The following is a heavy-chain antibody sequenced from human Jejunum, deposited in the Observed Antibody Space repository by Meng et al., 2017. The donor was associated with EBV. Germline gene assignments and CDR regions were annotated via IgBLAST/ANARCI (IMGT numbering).Heavy chain of an antibody. J-gene: IGHJ4*02. CDR3: ARGAYFDY. CDR1: GGSISSGGYS. CDR2: IYYSGSA. V-gene: IGHV4-30-2*01. Sequence: QLHLPGPGAGLVKPSATLSLTCAVSGGSISSGGYSWHWIRQPPGKGLQWIGYIYYSGSAFYNPSLKSRVTLSVDRSKNQFSLNLSSVTAADTAVYYCARGAYFDYWGQGTLVTVSS.